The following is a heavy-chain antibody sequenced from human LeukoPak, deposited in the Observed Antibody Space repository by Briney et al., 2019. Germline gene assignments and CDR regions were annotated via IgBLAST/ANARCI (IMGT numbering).Heavy chain of an antibody. D-gene: IGHD2-15*01. J-gene: IGHJ6*03. CDR3: AKNGDRGAYCAGGTCYPYFYYYMDV. Sequence: GGSLRLSCAASGFTFISYAMAWVRQAPGKGLEWVSSISSTGGTTYYADSVKGRFTISRDNSKNTLYLQMNSLRAEDTAIYYCAKNGDRGAYCAGGTCYPYFYYYMDVWGKGTTVTI. CDR2: ISSTGGTT. V-gene: IGHV3-23*01. CDR1: GFTFISYA.